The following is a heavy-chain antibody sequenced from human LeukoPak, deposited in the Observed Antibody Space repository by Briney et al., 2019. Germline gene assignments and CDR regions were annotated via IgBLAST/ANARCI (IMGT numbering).Heavy chain of an antibody. CDR3: ATDYADYEPIDY. D-gene: IGHD4-17*01. V-gene: IGHV3-30*04. CDR2: ISFDGTNK. J-gene: IGHJ4*02. Sequence: PGRSLRLSCTASGVTLSNYAMHWVRRPPGRGLEWVSVISFDGTNKYYGDSVEGRFSVSRDNSKNTLSLQMNTLTPDHTAMYYCATDYADYEPIDYWGQGTLVTVSS. CDR1: GVTLSNYA.